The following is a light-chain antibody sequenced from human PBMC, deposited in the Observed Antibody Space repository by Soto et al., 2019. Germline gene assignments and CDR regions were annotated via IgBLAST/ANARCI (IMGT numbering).Light chain of an antibody. CDR2: DVT. CDR1: SSDVGDYNS. V-gene: IGLV2-14*01. CDR3: SSYTSSSTLVL. Sequence: QSALTQPASVSGCPGQSITISCTGSSSDVGDYNSVSWYQQHPGKAPKLMIYDVTDRPSGVSDRFSGSKSGNTASLTISGLQAEDEADYYCSSYTSSSTLVLFGGGTKLTVL. J-gene: IGLJ2*01.